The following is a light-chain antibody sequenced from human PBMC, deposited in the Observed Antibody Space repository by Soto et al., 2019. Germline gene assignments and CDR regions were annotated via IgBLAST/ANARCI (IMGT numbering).Light chain of an antibody. Sequence: EIVLTQSPGTLSLSPGERATLSCRASQSVSSSYLAWYQQKPGQAPRLLIYGASIRATGIPDRFSGSGSGTDFTLNISRLEPEAFAVYYCQQYGSSPWTFGQGTKVEIK. CDR3: QQYGSSPWT. CDR1: QSVSSSY. V-gene: IGKV3-20*01. CDR2: GAS. J-gene: IGKJ1*01.